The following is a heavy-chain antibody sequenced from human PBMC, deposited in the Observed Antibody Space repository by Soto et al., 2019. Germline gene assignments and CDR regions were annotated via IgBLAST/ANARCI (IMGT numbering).Heavy chain of an antibody. CDR2: IYYSGST. CDR3: ATYVVPAAGFAS. CDR1: GGSISSGGYY. D-gene: IGHD2-2*01. J-gene: IGHJ4*02. V-gene: IGHV4-31*03. Sequence: QVQLQESGPGLVKPSQTLSLTCTVSGGSISSGGYYWSWIRQHPGKGLEWIGFIYYSGSTFSNPSLQSRLTMSLDTSKNQFSLQLSSVTAADTAVYYCATYVVPAAGFASWGQGPLVTVSS.